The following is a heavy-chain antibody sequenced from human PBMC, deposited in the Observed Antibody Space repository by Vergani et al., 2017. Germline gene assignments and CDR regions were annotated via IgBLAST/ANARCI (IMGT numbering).Heavy chain of an antibody. CDR1: GFTFSNYD. CDR3: GGLAVFDY. V-gene: IGHV3-30*02. J-gene: IGHJ4*02. D-gene: IGHD3-16*01. Sequence: QVQLVESGGGVVQPGGSLRLSCAASGFTFSNYDMHWARQAPGKGLEWVAFIRSDASNKYYGDSVKGRFTISSDNSKNTLYLQKNSLRAEDTAVYYCGGLAVFDYWGQGTLVTVSS. CDR2: IRSDASNK.